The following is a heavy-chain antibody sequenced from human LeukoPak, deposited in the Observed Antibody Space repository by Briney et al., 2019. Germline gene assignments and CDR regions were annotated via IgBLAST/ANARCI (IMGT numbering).Heavy chain of an antibody. CDR2: IYYSGST. J-gene: IGHJ4*02. V-gene: IGHV4-59*08. CDR3: ARHGPKATVTSFDY. Sequence: SETLSLTCTVYGGSISSYYWSWIRQPPGKGLEWIGYIYYSGSTNYNPSLKSRVTISVDTSKNQFSLKLSSVTAADTAVYYCARHGPKATVTSFDYWGQGTLVTVSS. D-gene: IGHD4-17*01. CDR1: GGSISSYY.